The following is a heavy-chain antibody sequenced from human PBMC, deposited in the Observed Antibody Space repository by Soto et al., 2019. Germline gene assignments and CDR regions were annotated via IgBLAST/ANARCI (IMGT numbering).Heavy chain of an antibody. CDR3: ARAGSGWYTPNNWFDP. CDR1: GSSISSYY. V-gene: IGHV4-59*01. D-gene: IGHD6-19*01. J-gene: IGHJ5*02. Sequence: SETLSLTCTVSGSSISSYYWSWIRQPPGKGLEWIGYIYYSGSTNYNPSLKSRVTISVDTSKNQFSLKLSSVTAADTAVYYCARAGSGWYTPNNWFDPWGQGTLVTVSS. CDR2: IYYSGST.